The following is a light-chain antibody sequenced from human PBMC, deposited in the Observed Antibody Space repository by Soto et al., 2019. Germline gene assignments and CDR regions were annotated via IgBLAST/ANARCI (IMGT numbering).Light chain of an antibody. V-gene: IGKV3-11*01. J-gene: IGKJ5*01. CDR1: QSVSSY. CDR2: DAS. Sequence: EIVWTQSPATLSLSPGERATLSCRARQSVSSYLAWYQQKPGQAPRLLIYDASNRATGIPARFSGSGSGTDFTLTISSLEPEDFAVYYCQQRSNWPPTFGQGTRLEIK. CDR3: QQRSNWPPT.